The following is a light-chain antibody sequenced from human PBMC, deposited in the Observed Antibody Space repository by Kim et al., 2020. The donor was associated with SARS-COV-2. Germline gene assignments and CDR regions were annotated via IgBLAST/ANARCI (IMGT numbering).Light chain of an antibody. CDR1: KLGDKY. Sequence: VSVSPGQTASITCSGDKLGDKYACWYQQKPGQSPVLVIYQDSKRPSGIPERFSGSNSGNTATLTISGTQAMDEADYYCQAWDSSTAVIGGGTKLTVL. CDR3: QAWDSSTAV. CDR2: QDS. J-gene: IGLJ3*02. V-gene: IGLV3-1*01.